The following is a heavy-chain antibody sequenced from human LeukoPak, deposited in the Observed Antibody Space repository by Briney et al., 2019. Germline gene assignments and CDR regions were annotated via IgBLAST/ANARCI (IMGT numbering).Heavy chain of an antibody. CDR1: GFTFSSYS. Sequence: HPGGSLRLSCAASGFTFSSYSMNWVRQAPGKGLEWVSAISASGGSTYYADSVKGRFTISRDNSKNTLYLQMNSLRAEDTAVYYCAKVPATVVTKAFDIWGQGTMVTVSS. D-gene: IGHD4-23*01. V-gene: IGHV3-23*01. J-gene: IGHJ3*02. CDR3: AKVPATVVTKAFDI. CDR2: ISASGGST.